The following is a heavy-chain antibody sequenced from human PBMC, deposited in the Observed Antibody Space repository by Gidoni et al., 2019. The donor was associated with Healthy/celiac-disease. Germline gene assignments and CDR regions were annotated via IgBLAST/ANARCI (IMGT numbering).Heavy chain of an antibody. CDR1: VFTFSGYG. CDR2: ISYDGSNK. CDR3: AKDHVKAAAGTVY. Sequence: QVQLVESGGGVVQPGRSLRLSCAAAVFTFSGYGMHWVRHAPGKGLEWVAVISYDGSNKYSADSVKGRFTISRDNSKNTLYLQMNSLRAEDTAVYYCAKDHVKAAAGTVYWGQGTLVTVSS. D-gene: IGHD6-13*01. J-gene: IGHJ4*02. V-gene: IGHV3-30*18.